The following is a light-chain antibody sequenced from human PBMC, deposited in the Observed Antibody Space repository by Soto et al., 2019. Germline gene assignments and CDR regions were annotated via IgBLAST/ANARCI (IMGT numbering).Light chain of an antibody. CDR3: AAWDDSLSGLYV. CDR1: TSSIGRNY. J-gene: IGLJ1*01. CDR2: RNN. Sequence: QSALTQPPSASGAPGQRVTISCSGGTSSIGRNYVYWYQQLPGTAPKLVIYRNNQRPSGVPDRFSGSKSGTSASLAIRGLRSEDEADYYCAAWDDSLSGLYVFGTGTKVTAL. V-gene: IGLV1-47*01.